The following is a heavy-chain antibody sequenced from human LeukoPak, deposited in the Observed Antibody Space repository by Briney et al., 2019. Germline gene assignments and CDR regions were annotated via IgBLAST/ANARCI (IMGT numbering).Heavy chain of an antibody. D-gene: IGHD1-26*01. J-gene: IGHJ6*03. CDR3: ARDPTRRGVGATGGGYYYYYHYMDV. CDR2: INPNSGGT. V-gene: IGHV1-2*02. Sequence: ASVKVSCKASGYTFTGYYMHWVRQAPGQGLEWMGWINPNSGGTNYAQKFQGRVTMTRDTSISTAYMELSRLRSDDTAVYYCARDPTRRGVGATGGGYYYYYHYMDVWGKGTPVTVSS. CDR1: GYTFTGYY.